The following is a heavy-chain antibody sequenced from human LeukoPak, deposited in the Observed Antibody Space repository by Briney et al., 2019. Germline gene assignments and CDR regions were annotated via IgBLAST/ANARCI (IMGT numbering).Heavy chain of an antibody. CDR1: GGTFSSYA. J-gene: IGHJ4*02. CDR3: ARSLAREDTADTFDY. V-gene: IGHV1-69*05. Sequence: ASVKVSCKASGGTFSSYAISWVRQAPGQGLEWMGRIIPIFGTANYAQKFQGRVTITTDESTSTAYMELSSLRSEDTAVYYCARSLAREDTADTFDYWGQGTLVTVSS. CDR2: IIPIFGTA. D-gene: IGHD5-18*01.